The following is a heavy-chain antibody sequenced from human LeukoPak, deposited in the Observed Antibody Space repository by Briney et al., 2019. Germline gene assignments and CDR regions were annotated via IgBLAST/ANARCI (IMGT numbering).Heavy chain of an antibody. V-gene: IGHV4-30-4*08. CDR1: GGSISSGDYY. J-gene: IGHJ3*02. CDR3: ARDYYDSSGYFVNDAFDI. D-gene: IGHD3-22*01. CDR2: IYYSGST. Sequence: KSSETLSLTCTVSGGSISSGDYYWSRIRQPPGKGLEWIGYIYYSGSTYYNPSLKSRVTISVDTSKNQFSLKLSSVTAADTAVYYCARDYYDSSGYFVNDAFDIWGQGTMVTVSS.